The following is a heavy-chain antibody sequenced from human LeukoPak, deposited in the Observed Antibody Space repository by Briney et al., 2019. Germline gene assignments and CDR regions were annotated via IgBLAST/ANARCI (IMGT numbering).Heavy chain of an antibody. V-gene: IGHV1-69*13. J-gene: IGHJ4*02. CDR3: ARTNPWELKYYFDY. D-gene: IGHD1-7*01. CDR2: IIPMFRTS. CDR1: GGTFSSYG. Sequence: SVKVSCKASGGTFSSYGISWVRQAPGQGLEWMGGIIPMFRTSDHAQKFQGRVTITADESTTTVYMELSGLRSEDTAVYYCARTNPWELKYYFDYWGQGTLVTVSS.